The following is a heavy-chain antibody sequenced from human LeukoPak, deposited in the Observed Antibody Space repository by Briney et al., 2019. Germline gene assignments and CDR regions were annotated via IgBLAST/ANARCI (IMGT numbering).Heavy chain of an antibody. CDR3: ARVRLGGYPPNDAFDI. J-gene: IGHJ3*02. D-gene: IGHD3-22*01. V-gene: IGHV1-18*01. CDR1: GYTFTSYG. CDR2: ISACNGNT. Sequence: GASVMVSCKASGYTFTSYGISWVRQAPGQGLEWMGWISACNGNTNYAQKLQGRVTMTTDTSTSTAYMELRSLRSDDTAVYYCARVRLGGYPPNDAFDIWGQGTMVTVSS.